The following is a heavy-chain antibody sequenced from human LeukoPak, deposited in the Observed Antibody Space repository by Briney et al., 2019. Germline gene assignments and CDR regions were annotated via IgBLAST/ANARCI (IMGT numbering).Heavy chain of an antibody. D-gene: IGHD6-13*01. J-gene: IGHJ6*02. CDR1: GSMSTHF. Sequence: PSETLSLTCTVFGSMSTHFWSWIRQPPGKRLERIWYIYYSGSTNYNPSLKSRVTISVDTSKNQFSLKLSSVTAADTAVYYCARCGASPREYSSSWFFSDYYYYGMDVWGQGTTVTVSS. V-gene: IGHV4-59*11. CDR3: ARCGASPREYSSSWFFSDYYYYGMDV. CDR2: IYYSGST.